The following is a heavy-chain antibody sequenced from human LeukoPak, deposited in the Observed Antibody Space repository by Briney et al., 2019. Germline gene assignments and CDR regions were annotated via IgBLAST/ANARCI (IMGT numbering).Heavy chain of an antibody. CDR2: INHSGST. V-gene: IGHV4-34*01. J-gene: IGHJ4*02. Sequence: SETLSLTCAVYGGSFSGYYWSWIRQPPGKGPEWIGEINHSGSTNYNPSLKSRVTISVDTSKNQFSLKLSSVTAADTAVYYCARGHSYGSYYFDYWGQGTLVTVSS. CDR1: GGSFSGYY. CDR3: ARGHSYGSYYFDY. D-gene: IGHD5-18*01.